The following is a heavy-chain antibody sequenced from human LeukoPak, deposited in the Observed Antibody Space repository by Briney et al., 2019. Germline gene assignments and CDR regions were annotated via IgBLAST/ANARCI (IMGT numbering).Heavy chain of an antibody. V-gene: IGHV3-48*03. Sequence: PGGSLRLSCAASGFTSTPSELNWVRQAPGKGLEWISYISHTGSLTYYADSVKGRFTISRDNAKNFLYLQMNSLRVDDTGIYYCSSYCSEGTCYGYFHHWGQGTLVSVSS. CDR1: GFTSTPSE. CDR2: ISHTGSLT. J-gene: IGHJ1*01. D-gene: IGHD2-15*01. CDR3: SSYCSEGTCYGYFHH.